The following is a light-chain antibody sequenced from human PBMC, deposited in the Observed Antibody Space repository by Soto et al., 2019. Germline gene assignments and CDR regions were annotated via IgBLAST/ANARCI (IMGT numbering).Light chain of an antibody. CDR1: QSISSY. J-gene: IGKJ5*01. CDR3: QQYGTSEII. Sequence: DIQMTQSPSSLSASVGDRVTITCRASQSISSYLNWYQQKPGKAPKLLIYAASSLQSGVPSRFSGSGSGTDFTLTISRLEHEDFSVFYCQQYGTSEIIFGQGTRLEIK. V-gene: IGKV1-39*01. CDR2: AAS.